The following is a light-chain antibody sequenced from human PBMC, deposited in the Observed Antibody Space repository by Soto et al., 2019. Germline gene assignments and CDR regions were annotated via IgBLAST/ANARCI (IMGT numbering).Light chain of an antibody. CDR1: QNIRSN. J-gene: IGKJ1*01. Sequence: EILMTQSPATLSVSPGERATLSCRASQNIRSNLAWYQQKPGQAPRLLMYGASTRATGVPARFTGSGSGTEFTLTISSLQSEDFAVYYCQQYRYWPRTFGQGTKVDNK. CDR3: QQYRYWPRT. CDR2: GAS. V-gene: IGKV3-15*01.